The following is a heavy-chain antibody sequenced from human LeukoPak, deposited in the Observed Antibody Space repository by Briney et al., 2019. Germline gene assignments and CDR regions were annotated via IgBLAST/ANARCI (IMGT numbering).Heavy chain of an antibody. CDR2: ISGSGGST. Sequence: PGGSLRLSCAASGFTFSSYAMSWVREALGKGLEWVSAISGSGGSTYYADSVKGRFTISRDNSKNTLYLQMNSLRAEDTAVYYCAKSLMGATTNYFDYWGQGTLVTVSS. J-gene: IGHJ4*02. CDR1: GFTFSSYA. CDR3: AKSLMGATTNYFDY. V-gene: IGHV3-23*01. D-gene: IGHD1-26*01.